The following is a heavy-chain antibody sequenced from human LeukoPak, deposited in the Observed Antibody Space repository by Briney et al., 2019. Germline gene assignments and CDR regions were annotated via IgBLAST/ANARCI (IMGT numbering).Heavy chain of an antibody. CDR1: GGSFSGYY. D-gene: IGHD4-17*01. J-gene: IGHJ6*03. V-gene: IGHV4-34*01. Sequence: SETLSLTCAVYGGSFSGYYWSWIRQPPGKGLEWIGEINHSGSTNYNPSLKSRGTISVDTSKNQFSLKLSSVTAADTAVYYCARVTTVTRGVYYYYMDVWGKGTTVTVSS. CDR2: INHSGST. CDR3: ARVTTVTRGVYYYYMDV.